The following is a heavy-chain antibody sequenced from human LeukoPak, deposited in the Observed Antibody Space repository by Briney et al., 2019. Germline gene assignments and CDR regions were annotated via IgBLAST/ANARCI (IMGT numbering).Heavy chain of an antibody. D-gene: IGHD3-10*01. J-gene: IGHJ3*02. CDR3: AREYSYGSGSYSSDAFDI. CDR2: IYYSGNT. CDR1: GGSISHNY. Sequence: MPSETLSLTCDVSGGSISHNYWNWIRQPPGKALEWIGYIYYSGNTNYNPSPKSRVTISVDTSKNQFSLKLSSVTAADTAVYYCAREYSYGSGSYSSDAFDIWGQGTMVTVSS. V-gene: IGHV4-59*01.